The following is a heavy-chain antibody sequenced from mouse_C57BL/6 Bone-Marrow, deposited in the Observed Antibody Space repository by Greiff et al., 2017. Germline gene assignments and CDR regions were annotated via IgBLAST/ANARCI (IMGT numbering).Heavy chain of an antibody. CDR3: TTMTTVVYWYFDG. CDR1: GFNIKDDY. Sequence: VQLQQSGAELVRPGASVKLSCTASGFNIKDDYMHWVKQRPEQGLEWIGWIDPENGDTEYASKFQGKATITADTSSNTAYLQLSSLTSEDTAVYYCTTMTTVVYWYFDGWGTGTTVTVSS. D-gene: IGHD1-1*01. J-gene: IGHJ1*03. V-gene: IGHV14-4*01. CDR2: IDPENGDT.